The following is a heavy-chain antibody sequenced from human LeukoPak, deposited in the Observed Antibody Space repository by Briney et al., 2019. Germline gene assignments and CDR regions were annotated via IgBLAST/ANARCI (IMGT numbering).Heavy chain of an antibody. CDR3: ARDGVENSSWYPLDS. D-gene: IGHD6-13*01. V-gene: IGHV4-4*07. J-gene: IGHJ4*02. Sequence: SETLSLTCTVSGASISSYYWSWVRQPAGEGLEWIGRIYTSGCTNYKPSLKSRVTMSVDASRNQFSLKLTSVTAADTAVYYCARDGVENSSWYPLDSWGPGTLVTVSS. CDR2: IYTSGCT. CDR1: GASISSYY.